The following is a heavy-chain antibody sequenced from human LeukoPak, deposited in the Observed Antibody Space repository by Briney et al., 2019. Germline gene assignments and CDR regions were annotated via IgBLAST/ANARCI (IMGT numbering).Heavy chain of an antibody. D-gene: IGHD3-22*01. V-gene: IGHV3-30-3*01. J-gene: IGHJ4*02. Sequence: GGSLRLSCAASGFTFAIYAMHWARQAPGKGLECVAFISYDGNNKYYADSVKGRFTISRDNSKNTLYLQMNSLRAEDTAVYYCARDLVGGWDDSSGYYYGYFDYWGQGTLVTVSS. CDR1: GFTFAIYA. CDR2: ISYDGNNK. CDR3: ARDLVGGWDDSSGYYYGYFDY.